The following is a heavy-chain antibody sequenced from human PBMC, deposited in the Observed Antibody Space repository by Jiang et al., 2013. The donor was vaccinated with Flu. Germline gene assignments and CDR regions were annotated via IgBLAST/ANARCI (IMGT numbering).Heavy chain of an antibody. Sequence: RSLRLSCAASGFTFSSYAMHWVRQAPGKGLEWVAVISYDGSNKYYADSVKGRFTISRDNSKNTLYLQMNSLRAEDTAVYYCARWGGYYDFWSGYYQSLFDYWGQGTLVTVSS. V-gene: IGHV3-30-3*01. CDR1: GFTFSSYA. D-gene: IGHD3-3*01. CDR2: ISYDGSNK. CDR3: ARWGGYYDFWSGYYQSLFDY. J-gene: IGHJ4*02.